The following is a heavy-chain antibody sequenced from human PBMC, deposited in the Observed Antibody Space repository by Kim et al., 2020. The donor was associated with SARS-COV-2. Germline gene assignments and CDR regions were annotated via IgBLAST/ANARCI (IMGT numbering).Heavy chain of an antibody. CDR2: ISYDGSNK. CDR3: AREGYYYDSSGYSYFDY. D-gene: IGHD3-22*01. V-gene: IGHV3-30*04. CDR1: GFTFSSYA. Sequence: GGSLRLSCAASGFTFSSYAMHWVRQAPGKGLEWVAVISYDGSNKYYADSVKGRFTISRDNSKNTLYLQMNSLRAEDTAVYYCAREGYYYDSSGYSYFDY. J-gene: IGHJ4*01.